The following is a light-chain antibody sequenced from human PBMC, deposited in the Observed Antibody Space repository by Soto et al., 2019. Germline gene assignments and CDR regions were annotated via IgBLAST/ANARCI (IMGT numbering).Light chain of an antibody. CDR2: DVS. CDR1: SSDVGAYNY. Sequence: QSVLTQPASVSGSPGQSITVSCMGTSSDVGAYNYVSWYQQHPGKAPKLIIRDVSDRPSGVSTRFSGSKSGNTASLTISGLQAEDEAYYYCSSYASINTQLFGGGTKLTVL. CDR3: SSYASINTQL. J-gene: IGLJ2*01. V-gene: IGLV2-14*01.